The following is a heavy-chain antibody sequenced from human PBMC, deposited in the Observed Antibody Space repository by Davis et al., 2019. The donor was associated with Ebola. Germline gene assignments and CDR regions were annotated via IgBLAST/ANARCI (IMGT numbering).Heavy chain of an antibody. D-gene: IGHD4-17*01. CDR1: GFTFSSYS. J-gene: IGHJ4*02. Sequence: GESLKISCAASGFTFSSYSMNWVRQAPGKGLEWVSSISSSSSYIYYADSVKGRFTISRDNAKNSLYLQMNSLRAEDTAVYYCARFWGGPSGDYPYFDYWGQGTLVTVSS. CDR3: ARFWGGPSGDYPYFDY. CDR2: ISSSSSYI. V-gene: IGHV3-21*01.